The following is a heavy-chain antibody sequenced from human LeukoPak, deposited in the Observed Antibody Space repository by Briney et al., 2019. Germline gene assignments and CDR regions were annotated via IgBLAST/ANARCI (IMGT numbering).Heavy chain of an antibody. D-gene: IGHD2-2*01. Sequence: SETLSLTCTVSGGSISSYYWSWIRQPPGKGLEWIGYIYYSGSTNYNPSLESRVTISVDTSKNQFSLKLSSVTAADTAVYYCARDSSTNGMDVWGQGTTVTVSS. V-gene: IGHV4-59*01. CDR3: ARDSSTNGMDV. CDR2: IYYSGST. J-gene: IGHJ6*02. CDR1: GGSISSYY.